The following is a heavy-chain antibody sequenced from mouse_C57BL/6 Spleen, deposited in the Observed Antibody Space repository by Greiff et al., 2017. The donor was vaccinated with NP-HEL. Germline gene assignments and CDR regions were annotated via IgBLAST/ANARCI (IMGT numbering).Heavy chain of an antibody. J-gene: IGHJ3*01. CDR1: GYTFTSYW. Sequence: QVQLKQPGTELVKPGASVKLSCKASGYTFTSYWMHWVKQRPGQGLEWIGNINPSNGGTNYNEKFKSKATLTVDKSSSTAYMHLSSLTSEDSAVYYCARNDGYSAWFAYWGQGTLVTVSA. D-gene: IGHD2-3*01. CDR2: INPSNGGT. V-gene: IGHV1-53*01. CDR3: ARNDGYSAWFAY.